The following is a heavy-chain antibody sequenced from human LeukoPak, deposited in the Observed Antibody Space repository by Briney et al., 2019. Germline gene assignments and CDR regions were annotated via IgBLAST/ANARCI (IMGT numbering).Heavy chain of an antibody. D-gene: IGHD3-22*01. Sequence: PGGSLRLSCAASGFTFSDYNMNWVRQAPGKGLEWVSGINWNGGSTGYADSVKGRFTISRDNAKNSLYLQMNSLRAEDTALYHCARRMIVGDAFDIWGQGTMVTVSS. V-gene: IGHV3-20*01. CDR2: INWNGGST. J-gene: IGHJ3*02. CDR1: GFTFSDYN. CDR3: ARRMIVGDAFDI.